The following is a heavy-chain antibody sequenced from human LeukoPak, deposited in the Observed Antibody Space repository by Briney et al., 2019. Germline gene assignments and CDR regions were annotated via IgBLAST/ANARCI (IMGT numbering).Heavy chain of an antibody. J-gene: IGHJ4*02. CDR2: IYSGGST. CDR1: GFTVSSNY. D-gene: IGHD1-14*01. V-gene: IGHV3-53*01. Sequence: GGSLRLSCAASGFTVSSNYMSWVRQAPGKGLEWVSVIYSGGSTYYADSVKGRFTISRDNSNNTLYLQMNTLRADDTAVYYCSKATGPNSFRYIEYWGQGTLDTVSS. CDR3: SKATGPNSFRYIEY.